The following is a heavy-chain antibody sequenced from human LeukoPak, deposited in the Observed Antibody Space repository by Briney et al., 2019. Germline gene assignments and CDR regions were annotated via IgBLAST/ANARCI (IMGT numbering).Heavy chain of an antibody. CDR1: GGSISSSSYY. D-gene: IGHD1-26*01. CDR2: IYYSGST. CDR3: ASLSESYEVDY. Sequence: SETLSLTCTVSGGSISSSSYYWGWIRQPPGKGLEWIGSIYYSGSTYYNPSLKSRVTISVDTSKNQFSLKLSSVTAADTAVYYCASLSESYEVDYWGQGTLVTVSS. J-gene: IGHJ4*02. V-gene: IGHV4-39*01.